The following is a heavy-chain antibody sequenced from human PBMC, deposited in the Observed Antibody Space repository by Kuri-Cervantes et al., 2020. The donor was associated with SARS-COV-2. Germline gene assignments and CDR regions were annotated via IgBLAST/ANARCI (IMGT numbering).Heavy chain of an antibody. CDR1: GYTFTSYG. CDR2: ISAYNGYT. V-gene: IGHV1-18*01. D-gene: IGHD3-22*01. CDR3: AREADYYDSSGYQVDWFDP. J-gene: IGHJ5*02. Sequence: ASVKVSCKASGYTFTSYGISWVRQAPGQGLEWMGWISAYNGYTNYAQKLQGRVTMTTDTSTSTAYMELRSLRSDDTAVYYCAREADYYDSSGYQVDWFDPWGQGTLVTVSS.